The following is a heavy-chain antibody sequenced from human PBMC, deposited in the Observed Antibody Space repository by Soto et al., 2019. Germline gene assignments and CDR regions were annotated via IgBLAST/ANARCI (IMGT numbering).Heavy chain of an antibody. CDR2: INHSGST. J-gene: IGHJ4*02. CDR1: GGSFSGYY. CDR3: ARGATEVTDATSFDY. D-gene: IGHD5-12*01. Sequence: SDALSLTCAVYGGSFSGYYWSWIRQPPGKGLEWIGEINHSGSTNYNPSLKSRVTISVDTSKNQFSLKLSSVTAADTAVYYCARGATEVTDATSFDYWGQGTVVTVYS. V-gene: IGHV4-34*01.